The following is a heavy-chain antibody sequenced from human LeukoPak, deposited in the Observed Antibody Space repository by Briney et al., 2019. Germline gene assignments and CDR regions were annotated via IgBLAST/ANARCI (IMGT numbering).Heavy chain of an antibody. D-gene: IGHD1-26*01. CDR1: GGSISSGSYY. Sequence: PSQTLSLTCTVSGGSISSGSYYWSWIRQPAGKGLEWIGRICTSGSTNYNPSLKSRVTISVDTSKNQFSLKLSSVTAADTAVYYCARERGSYPWYFDYWGQGTLVTVSS. CDR3: ARERGSYPWYFDY. J-gene: IGHJ4*02. CDR2: ICTSGST. V-gene: IGHV4-61*02.